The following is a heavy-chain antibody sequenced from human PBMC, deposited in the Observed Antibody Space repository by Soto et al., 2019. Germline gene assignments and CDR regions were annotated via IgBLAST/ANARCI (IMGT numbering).Heavy chain of an antibody. V-gene: IGHV4-59*01. CDR2: IAYTGIT. Sequence: QVHLQESGPGLLKPSETLSLTCSVSGGPIRSYYLSWVRQAPGKGLEWIAYIAYTGITGYNPSLRSRVTISGDTSQNVFTLKMTSVTAADTAVYYHAREGFSGYEALDYWGQGILVTVSS. J-gene: IGHJ4*02. D-gene: IGHD5-12*01. CDR1: GGPIRSYY. CDR3: AREGFSGYEALDY.